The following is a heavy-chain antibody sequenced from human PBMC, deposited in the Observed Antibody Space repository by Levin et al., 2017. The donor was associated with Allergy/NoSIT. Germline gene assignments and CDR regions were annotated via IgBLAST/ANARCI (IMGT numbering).Heavy chain of an antibody. V-gene: IGHV4-39*01. J-gene: IGHJ3*02. Sequence: PGGSLRLSCTVSGGSISSSSYYWGWIRQPPGKGLEWIGSIYYSGSTYYNPSLKSRVTISVDTSKNQFSLKLSSVTAADTAVYYCAVPDLWFGELRVGDAFDIWGQGTMVTVSS. CDR1: GGSISSSSYY. D-gene: IGHD3-10*01. CDR3: AVPDLWFGELRVGDAFDI. CDR2: IYYSGST.